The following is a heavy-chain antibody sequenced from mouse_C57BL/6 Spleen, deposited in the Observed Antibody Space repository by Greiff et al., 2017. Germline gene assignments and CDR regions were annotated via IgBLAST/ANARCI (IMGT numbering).Heavy chain of an antibody. D-gene: IGHD2-2*01. Sequence: QVQLQQPGAELVMPGASVKLSCKASGYTFTSYWMHWVKQRPGQGLEWIGEIDPSDSYTNYNQKFKGKSTLTVDKSSSTAYMQRSSLTSEDSAVYYCARRGYDWFAYWGQGTLVTVSA. CDR1: GYTFTSYW. CDR3: ARRGYDWFAY. CDR2: IDPSDSYT. V-gene: IGHV1-69*01. J-gene: IGHJ3*01.